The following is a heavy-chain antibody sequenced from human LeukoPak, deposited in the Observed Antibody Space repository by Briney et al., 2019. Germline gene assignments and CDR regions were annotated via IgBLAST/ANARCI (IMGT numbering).Heavy chain of an antibody. Sequence: ETLSLTCAVYGGSFSGYYWSWIRQAPGKGLEWVSAISGSGGSTYYADSVKGRFTISRDNSKNTLYLQMNSLRAEDTAVYYCAKGSYYDSSGWRYWGQGTLVTVSS. V-gene: IGHV3-23*01. CDR3: AKGSYYDSSGWRY. CDR2: ISGSGGST. D-gene: IGHD3-22*01. CDR1: GGSFSGYY. J-gene: IGHJ4*02.